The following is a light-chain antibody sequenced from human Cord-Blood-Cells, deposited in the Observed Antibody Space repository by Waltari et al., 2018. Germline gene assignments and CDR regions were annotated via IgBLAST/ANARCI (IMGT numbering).Light chain of an antibody. CDR1: QSISSY. V-gene: IGKV1-39*01. CDR3: QQSYSTPRG. Sequence: DIQRTQSPSSLSASVEHRVTITCRASQSISSYLNWYQQKPGKAPKLLIYAASSLQSGGPSRFSGSGSATEFTLTISSLQPEDFAAYYCQQSYSTPRGFGPGTKVDIE. J-gene: IGKJ3*01. CDR2: AAS.